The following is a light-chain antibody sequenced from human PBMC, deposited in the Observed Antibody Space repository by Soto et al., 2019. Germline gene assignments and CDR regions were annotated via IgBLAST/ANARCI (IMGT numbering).Light chain of an antibody. CDR3: QQFSSYPLT. J-gene: IGKJ4*01. CDR2: GAS. V-gene: IGKV3-20*01. CDR1: QSVSSNY. Sequence: DIVLTQSPGTPSLSPGERATPSCRASQSVSSNYLAWYQQKPGQAPRLLMYGASSRATGIPDRFSGGGSGTDFTLTISRLEPEDFAVYYCQQFSSYPLTFGGGTKVDIK.